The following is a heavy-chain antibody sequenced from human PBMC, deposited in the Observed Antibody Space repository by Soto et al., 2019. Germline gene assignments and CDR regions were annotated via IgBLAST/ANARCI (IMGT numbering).Heavy chain of an antibody. CDR1: GGSISGSSYY. CDR3: AGSPPSYRSGWWVLGRLDY. J-gene: IGHJ4*01. Sequence: PSDTLSLTCTVSGGSISGSSYYWVWIRQPPGKGLEWIGSIYYSGSTYYNPSLKSRVTISVDTSKNQFSLKLSSVTAADTAVYYCAGSPPSYRSGWWVLGRLDYWGHGSLVTVSS. CDR2: IYYSGST. V-gene: IGHV4-39*01. D-gene: IGHD6-19*01.